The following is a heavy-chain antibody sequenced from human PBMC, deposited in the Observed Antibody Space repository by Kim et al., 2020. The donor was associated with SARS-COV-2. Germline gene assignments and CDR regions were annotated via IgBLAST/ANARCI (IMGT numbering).Heavy chain of an antibody. CDR1: GGSISSYY. J-gene: IGHJ3*02. CDR2: IYYSGST. CDR3: ARDSPDYYDSSGYYLGDAFDI. D-gene: IGHD3-22*01. Sequence: SETLSLTCTVSGGSISSYYWSWIRQPPGKGLEWIGYIYYSGSTNYNPSLKSRVTISVDTSKNQFSLKLSAVTAADTAVYYCARDSPDYYDSSGYYLGDAFDIWGRGTMVTVSS. V-gene: IGHV4-59*01.